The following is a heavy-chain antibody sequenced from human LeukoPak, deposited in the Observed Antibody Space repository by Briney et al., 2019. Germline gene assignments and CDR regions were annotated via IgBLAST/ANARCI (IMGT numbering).Heavy chain of an antibody. CDR3: ARDREITPNWFDP. V-gene: IGHV1-2*06. D-gene: IGHD3-16*01. CDR1: GYTITGYY. CDR2: INPNSGGT. J-gene: IGHJ5*02. Sequence: ASVKVSCKASGYTITGYYMHWVRQAPGQGLEWMGRINPNSGGTNYAQKFQGRVTMTRDTSISTAYMELSRLRSDDTAVYYCARDREITPNWFDPWGQGTLVTVSS.